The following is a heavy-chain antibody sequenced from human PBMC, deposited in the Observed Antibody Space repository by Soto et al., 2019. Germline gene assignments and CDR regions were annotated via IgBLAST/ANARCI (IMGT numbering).Heavy chain of an antibody. D-gene: IGHD6-19*01. Sequence: PSETLSLTCTVSGGSISSYYWSWIRQPPGKGLQWIGYIYYSGRTNYNPSLTSRVTITVDTSKNQFSLKLSSVTAADTAVYYCARWSNSRWYAGFDYWGEGTRVTVAS. V-gene: IGHV4-59*08. J-gene: IGHJ4*02. CDR2: IYYSGRT. CDR1: GGSISSYY. CDR3: ARWSNSRWYAGFDY.